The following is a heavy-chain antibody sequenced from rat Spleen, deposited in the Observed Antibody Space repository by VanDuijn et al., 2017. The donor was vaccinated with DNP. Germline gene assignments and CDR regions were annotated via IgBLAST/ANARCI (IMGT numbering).Heavy chain of an antibody. CDR3: ARWNIGTTTLDY. V-gene: IGHV3-1*01. D-gene: IGHD1-5*01. CDR2: INYSGST. CDR1: AYSITTNY. J-gene: IGHJ2*01. Sequence: EVQLQQSGPGLVKPSQSLSLTCSVTAYSITTNYWGWIRMFPGNKMEWVGHINYSGSTTYNPSLKSRISITRDTSKNQFFLHLNSVTTEDTATYYCARWNIGTTTLDYWGQGVMVTVSS.